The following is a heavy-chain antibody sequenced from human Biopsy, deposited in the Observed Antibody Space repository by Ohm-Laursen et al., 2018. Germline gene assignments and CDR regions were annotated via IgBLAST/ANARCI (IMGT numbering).Heavy chain of an antibody. V-gene: IGHV3-33*01. J-gene: IGHJ5*02. Sequence: SLRLSCAASGFAFSYYGLHWVRQAPGKGLQRVAVMWSDGINKNYADSVKGRFTVSRDNSNNVLYLQMSSLRDEDSAVYYCARDDDTTGHYMILNHWGQGTLVTVSS. CDR1: GFAFSYYG. CDR3: ARDDDTTGHYMILNH. D-gene: IGHD3-9*01. CDR2: MWSDGINK.